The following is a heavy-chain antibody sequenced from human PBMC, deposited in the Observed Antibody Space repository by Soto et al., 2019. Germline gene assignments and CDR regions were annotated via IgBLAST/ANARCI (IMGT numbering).Heavy chain of an antibody. CDR3: ARPANIAGRAGDHYYYYGMDV. J-gene: IGHJ6*02. V-gene: IGHV1-69*06. CDR1: EGSFSNYA. D-gene: IGHD1-26*01. Sequence: QVQLVQSGAEVKKPGSSVKVSCKTSEGSFSNYAISWVRQAPGQGLEWMGGIVPVFGSVKYAQNFHGRVTLPADTVTTTAYMELSSLTSDDTAVYYCARPANIAGRAGDHYYYYGMDVWGQGTTVTVAS. CDR2: IVPVFGSV.